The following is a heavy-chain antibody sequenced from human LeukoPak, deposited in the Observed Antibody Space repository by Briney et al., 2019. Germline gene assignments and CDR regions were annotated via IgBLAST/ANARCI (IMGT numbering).Heavy chain of an antibody. CDR1: GFPFSSYG. V-gene: IGHV3-30*03. J-gene: IGHJ4*02. Sequence: GGSLRLSCAASGFPFSSYGMHWVRQAPGKGLEWVAAISNDGNNKFYADSVKGRFTISRDNAKNSLYLQMNSLRAEDTAVYYCARDPLSSSSFDLWGQGTLVTVSS. D-gene: IGHD6-13*01. CDR2: ISNDGNNK. CDR3: ARDPLSSSSFDL.